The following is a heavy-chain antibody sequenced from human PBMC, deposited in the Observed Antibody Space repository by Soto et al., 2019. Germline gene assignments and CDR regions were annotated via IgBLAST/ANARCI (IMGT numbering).Heavy chain of an antibody. V-gene: IGHV4-34*08. CDR2: INHSGST. CDR3: QRPRIAATRRCNY. D-gene: IGHD2-15*01. J-gene: IGHJ4*02. Sequence: SETLSLTCAASGGTFSSYYWSWIRQPPGKGLEWVGEINHSGSTNYNPSLTSRVTISVDSSKKQFSLKLSSVTSVNMAVYYWQRPRIAATRRCNYWGKGTLVTVP. CDR1: GGTFSSYY.